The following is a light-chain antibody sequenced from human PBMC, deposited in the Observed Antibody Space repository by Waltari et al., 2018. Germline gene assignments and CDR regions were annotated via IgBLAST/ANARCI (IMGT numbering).Light chain of an antibody. CDR1: QDGSNH. CDR2: EAS. Sequence: DIQMTQSPSSLSASLGDRVTITCQASQDGSNHVNWYQQKEGEAPKRLIYEASNLKTGVPSRCSGSGSGTDFTFTISSLQPEDIATYYCQQYDNLPLYTFGQGTKLEIK. J-gene: IGKJ2*01. CDR3: QQYDNLPLYT. V-gene: IGKV1-33*01.